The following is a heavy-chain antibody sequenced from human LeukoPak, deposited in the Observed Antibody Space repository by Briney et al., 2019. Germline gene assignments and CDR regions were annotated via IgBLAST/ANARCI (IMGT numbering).Heavy chain of an antibody. D-gene: IGHD3-3*01. V-gene: IGHV3-23*01. Sequence: GGSLRLSCAASGFTFSSYVMSWVRQAPGKGLEWVSAISGSGGSTYYADSVKGRFTISRDNSKNTLYLQMNSLRAEDTAVYYCARTIFGVVHLHYYMDVWGKGTTVTVSS. CDR1: GFTFSSYV. CDR3: ARTIFGVVHLHYYMDV. J-gene: IGHJ6*03. CDR2: ISGSGGST.